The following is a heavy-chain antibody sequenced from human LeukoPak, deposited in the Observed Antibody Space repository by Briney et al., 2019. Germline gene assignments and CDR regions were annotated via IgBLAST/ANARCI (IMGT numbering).Heavy chain of an antibody. CDR3: ARDRWGVAVAGTNDNAFDI. J-gene: IGHJ3*02. V-gene: IGHV3-33*08. CDR2: IWYDGSNK. CDR1: GFTFSANA. Sequence: GGSLRLSCEASGFTFSANAMHWVRQAPGKGLEWVAVIWYDGSNKYYADSVKGRFTISRDNSKNTLYLQMNSLRAEDTAVYYCARDRWGVAVAGTNDNAFDIWGQGTMVTVSS. D-gene: IGHD6-19*01.